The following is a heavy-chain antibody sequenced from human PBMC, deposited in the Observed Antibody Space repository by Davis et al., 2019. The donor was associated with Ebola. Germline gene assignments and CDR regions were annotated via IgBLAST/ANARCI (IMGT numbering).Heavy chain of an antibody. CDR2: ISGSATST. V-gene: IGHV3-48*03. D-gene: IGHD3-9*01. Sequence: GESLKISCAASGFTFYRYEMNWVRQAPGKGLEWVSYISGSATSTFYADSVKGRFTISRDNARDSLYLQMDSLRVEDPAIYYCARDAFSLSRYDTEDHWGQGTLVTVSS. CDR3: ARDAFSLSRYDTEDH. CDR1: GFTFYRYE. J-gene: IGHJ4*02.